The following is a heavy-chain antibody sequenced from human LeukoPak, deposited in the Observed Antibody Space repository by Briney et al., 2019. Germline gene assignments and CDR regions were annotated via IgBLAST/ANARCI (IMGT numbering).Heavy chain of an antibody. CDR1: GGSISSSSYY. Sequence: PSETLSLTCTVSGGSISSSSYYWGWIRQPPGKGLEWIGSIYYSGSTYYSPSLKSRVTISVDTSKNQFSLKLSSVTAADTAVYYCARPSSGYYHPFDYWGQGTLVTVSS. V-gene: IGHV4-39*01. J-gene: IGHJ4*02. CDR3: ARPSSGYYHPFDY. D-gene: IGHD3-22*01. CDR2: IYYSGST.